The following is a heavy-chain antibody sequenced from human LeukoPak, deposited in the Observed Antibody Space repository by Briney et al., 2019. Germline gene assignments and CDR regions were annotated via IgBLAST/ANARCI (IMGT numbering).Heavy chain of an antibody. V-gene: IGHV3-21*01. CDR1: GFSFSGNS. CDR2: ISRTSTYI. Sequence: PGGSLRLSCVGSGFSFSGNSMNWVRQAPGKGLEWVSGISRTSTYIYYADSVQGRFTISRDNAKNSLYLKMDSLRAEDTAVYYCARDFVNSGYYFDYWGQGTQVTVSS. J-gene: IGHJ4*02. CDR3: ARDFVNSGYYFDY. D-gene: IGHD3-22*01.